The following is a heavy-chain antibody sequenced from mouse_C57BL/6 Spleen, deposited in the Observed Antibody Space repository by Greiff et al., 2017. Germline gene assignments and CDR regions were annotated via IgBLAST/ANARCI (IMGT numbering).Heavy chain of an antibody. CDR2: INPSNGGT. V-gene: IGHV1-53*01. CDR1: GYTFTSYW. J-gene: IGHJ4*01. D-gene: IGHD6-2*01. CDR3: ALTSPCTCAMDY. Sequence: QVQLQQPGTELVKPGASVKLSCKASGYTFTSYWMHWVKQRPGQGLEWIGNINPSNGGTNYNEKFKSKATLTVDKSTSTAYMQLSSLTSEDSAVYCCALTSPCTCAMDYGGQGTSLTVSS.